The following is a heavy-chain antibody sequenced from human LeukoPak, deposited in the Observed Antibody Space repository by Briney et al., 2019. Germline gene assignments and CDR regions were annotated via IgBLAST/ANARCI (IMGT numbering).Heavy chain of an antibody. CDR2: ISSSSSYI. D-gene: IGHD3-3*01. CDR1: GGSISSYY. V-gene: IGHV3-21*01. Sequence: ETLSLTCTVSGGSISSYYWSWVRQPPGKGLEWVSSISSSSSYIYYADSVKGRFTISRDNAKNSLYLQMNSLRAEDTAVYYCARDRDDFWSGYYDGIFDYWGQGTLVTVSS. J-gene: IGHJ4*02. CDR3: ARDRDDFWSGYYDGIFDY.